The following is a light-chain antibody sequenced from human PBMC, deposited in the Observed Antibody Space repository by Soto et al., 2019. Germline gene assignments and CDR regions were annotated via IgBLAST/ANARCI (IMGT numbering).Light chain of an antibody. Sequence: ETVLTQSPGTLSLSPGERATLSCRASQSVSSSYLAWYQQKPGQDPRLLIYGASSRATGIPDRFSGSGSGTDFTLTISRLEPEDFAVYYCQQYDNSLYTFGQGTKLEIK. CDR3: QQYDNSLYT. CDR1: QSVSSSY. V-gene: IGKV3-20*01. CDR2: GAS. J-gene: IGKJ2*01.